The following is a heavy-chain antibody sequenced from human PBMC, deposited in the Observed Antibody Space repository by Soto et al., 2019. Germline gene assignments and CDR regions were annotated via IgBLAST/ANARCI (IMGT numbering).Heavy chain of an antibody. D-gene: IGHD4-17*01. CDR3: ARDVHADYADF. J-gene: IGHJ4*02. CDR1: GYIFTRLG. Sequence: QVQLVQAGAEVKKPGASVTVSCKASGYIFTRLGFSWVRRAAGQRLEWMGWVNGYNENNNYAQRFQGRLTLTTYKSTSTAYMELRSLRSDDTALYYCARDVHADYADFWGQGTLVTVSS. V-gene: IGHV1-18*01. CDR2: VNGYNENN.